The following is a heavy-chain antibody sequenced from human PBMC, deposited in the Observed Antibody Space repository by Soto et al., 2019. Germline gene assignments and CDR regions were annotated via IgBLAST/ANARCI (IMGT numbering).Heavy chain of an antibody. CDR1: GVTFSSYA. J-gene: IGHJ4*02. CDR3: VRGRDAHNSYYIDH. Sequence: QVELVQSGAEVKKPGSSVKVSCKASGVTFSSYAINWVRQAPGQGLEWIGGIIPIIDTTNYAQKFQGRVKVTADESTRTTYMELNSLRSEDMAVYYCVRGRDAHNSYYIDHWGPGTQVAVSS. D-gene: IGHD2-2*01. CDR2: IIPIIDTT. V-gene: IGHV1-69*01.